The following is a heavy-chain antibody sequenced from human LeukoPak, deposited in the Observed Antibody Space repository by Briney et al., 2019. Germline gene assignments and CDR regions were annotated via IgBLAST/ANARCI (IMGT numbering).Heavy chain of an antibody. CDR3: ARDLAAAGNQDSY. V-gene: IGHV3-33*01. D-gene: IGHD6-13*01. Sequence: GGSLRLSCAASGFTFSSYGMHWVRQAPGKGLEWVAVIWYDGSNKYYADSVKGRFAISRDNSKNTLYLQMNSLRAEDTAVYYCARDLAAAGNQDSYWGQGTLVTVSS. CDR2: IWYDGSNK. J-gene: IGHJ4*02. CDR1: GFTFSSYG.